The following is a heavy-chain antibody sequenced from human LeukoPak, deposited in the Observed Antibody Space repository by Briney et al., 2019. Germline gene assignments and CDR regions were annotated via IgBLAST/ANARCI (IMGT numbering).Heavy chain of an antibody. D-gene: IGHD3-10*01. CDR1: GFTFSSYW. J-gene: IGHJ4*02. V-gene: IGHV3-7*01. CDR3: ARESSGSYYWGPRFDY. Sequence: QPGGSLRLSCAASGFTFSSYWMSWVRQAPGKGLEWVANIKQDGSEKYYVDSVRGRFTIYRDNAKNSLYLQMNSLRAEDTAVYYCARESSGSYYWGPRFDYWGQGTLVTVSS. CDR2: IKQDGSEK.